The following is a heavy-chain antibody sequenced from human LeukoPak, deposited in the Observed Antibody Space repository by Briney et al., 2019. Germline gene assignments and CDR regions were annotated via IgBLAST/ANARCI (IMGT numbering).Heavy chain of an antibody. D-gene: IGHD6-19*01. CDR3: ARGDSSGWGYFQH. CDR1: GGSISSYY. Sequence: PSETLSLTCTVSGGSISSYYWSWIRQPAGKGLEWIGHIYTSGSTNYNPSLTSRVTMSVDTSKNQFSLKLSSVTAADTAVYYCARGDSSGWGYFQHWGQGTLVTVSS. V-gene: IGHV4-4*07. J-gene: IGHJ1*01. CDR2: IYTSGST.